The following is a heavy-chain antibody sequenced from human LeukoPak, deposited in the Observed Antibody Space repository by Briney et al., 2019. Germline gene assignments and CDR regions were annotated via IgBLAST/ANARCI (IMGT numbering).Heavy chain of an antibody. CDR1: GFPFSTYG. CDR2: LLYYGSDK. Sequence: GGSLRLSCAASGFPFSTYGMHWVRQAPGKGLVWVAALLYYGSDKYYADSVKGRFTISRDNSKNTLYLQVNSLRPEDTAVYYCARPLRGDGNYWDWFDPWGQGTLVTVSS. CDR3: ARPLRGDGNYWDWFDP. J-gene: IGHJ5*02. V-gene: IGHV3-30*03. D-gene: IGHD1-26*01.